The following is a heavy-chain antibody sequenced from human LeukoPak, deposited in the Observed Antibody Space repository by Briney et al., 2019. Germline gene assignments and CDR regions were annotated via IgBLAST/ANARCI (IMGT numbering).Heavy chain of an antibody. Sequence: GGSLRLSCAASGFTFSSYAMSWVRQAPGKGLEWVSAISGSGGSTYYADSVKGRFTISRDNSKNTLYLQMNSLRAEDTAVYYCAKQGGYLPVTTDFDYWGQGTLVTVSS. D-gene: IGHD4-17*01. CDR3: AKQGGYLPVTTDFDY. CDR1: GFTFSSYA. CDR2: ISGSGGST. J-gene: IGHJ4*02. V-gene: IGHV3-23*01.